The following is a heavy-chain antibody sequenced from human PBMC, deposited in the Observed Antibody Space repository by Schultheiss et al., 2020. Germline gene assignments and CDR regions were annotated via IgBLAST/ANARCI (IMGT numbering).Heavy chain of an antibody. V-gene: IGHV3-30-3*01. Sequence: GGSLRLSCAASGFTFSSYAMHWVRQAPGKGLEWVAVISYDGSNKYYADSVKGRFTISRDNAKNTLYLQMNSLRDEDTAVYYCARSYGSGSYHFDYWGQGTLVTVSS. J-gene: IGHJ4*02. CDR3: ARSYGSGSYHFDY. D-gene: IGHD3-10*01. CDR1: GFTFSSYA. CDR2: ISYDGSNK.